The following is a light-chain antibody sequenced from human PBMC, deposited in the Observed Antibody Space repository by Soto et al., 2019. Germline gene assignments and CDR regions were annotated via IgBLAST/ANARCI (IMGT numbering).Light chain of an antibody. Sequence: QSVLTQPASVSGSPGQSITISCTGTSSDVGGYNYVSWYQHHPGKAPKLMIYAVTDRPSGVSSRFSGSKSCNTASLTISGLQSEDEADYYCSSYTSSSTLFGTGTKVTVL. CDR3: SSYTSSSTL. V-gene: IGLV2-14*01. CDR2: AVT. CDR1: SSDVGGYNY. J-gene: IGLJ1*01.